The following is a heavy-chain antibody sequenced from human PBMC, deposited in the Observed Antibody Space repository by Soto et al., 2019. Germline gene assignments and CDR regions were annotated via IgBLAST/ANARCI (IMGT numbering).Heavy chain of an antibody. V-gene: IGHV3-49*03. CDR1: GFTFGDYA. J-gene: IGHJ4*02. CDR2: IRSKAYGGTT. Sequence: PGGSLRLSCTASGFTFGDYAMSWFRQARGKGLEWVGFIRSKAYGGTTEYAASVKGRFTISRDDSKSIAYLQMNSLKTEDTAVYYCTRGRPFYDILTGYSYWGQGTLVTVSS. CDR3: TRGRPFYDILTGYSY. D-gene: IGHD3-9*01.